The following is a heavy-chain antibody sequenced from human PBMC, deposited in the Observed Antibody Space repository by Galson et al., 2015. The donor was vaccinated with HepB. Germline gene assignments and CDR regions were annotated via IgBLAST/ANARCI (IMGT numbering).Heavy chain of an antibody. D-gene: IGHD6-19*01. J-gene: IGHJ6*02. CDR3: ARDSGYSSGWYSYYCMDV. CDR1: GFTFSSYW. Sequence: SLRLSCAASGFTFSSYWMSWVRQAPGKGLEWVANIKQDGSEKYYVDSVKGRFTISRDNAKNSLYLQMNSLRAEDTAVYYCARDSGYSSGWYSYYCMDVWGQGTTVTVSS. CDR2: IKQDGSEK. V-gene: IGHV3-7*03.